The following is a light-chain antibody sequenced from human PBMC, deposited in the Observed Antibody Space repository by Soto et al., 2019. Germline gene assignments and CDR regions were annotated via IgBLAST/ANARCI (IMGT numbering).Light chain of an antibody. CDR2: DVS. J-gene: IGKJ1*01. CDR1: QTISSW. CDR3: QQFKSGTWT. Sequence: DLPMTQSASTLYGSVAARVTITSRASQTISSWLAWYQQKPGKAPKLLLYDVSSLESGVPSRFSGSGSGTEFILTINGLQPDDFATYFCQQFKSGTWTFGQGTKVDIK. V-gene: IGKV1-5*01.